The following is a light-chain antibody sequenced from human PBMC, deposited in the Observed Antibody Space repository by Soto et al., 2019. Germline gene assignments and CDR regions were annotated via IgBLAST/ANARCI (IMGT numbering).Light chain of an antibody. Sequence: ETVLTQSPATLSLSPGERATLSCRASQSVTTYLAWYQQKPGQAPRPPIYDVSNRATGIPARFSGSGSGTDFTLTISSLEPEDFAVYYCQQRSNWPPGYSFGQGTKLEIK. CDR1: QSVTTY. CDR3: QQRSNWPPGYS. J-gene: IGKJ2*01. CDR2: DVS. V-gene: IGKV3-11*01.